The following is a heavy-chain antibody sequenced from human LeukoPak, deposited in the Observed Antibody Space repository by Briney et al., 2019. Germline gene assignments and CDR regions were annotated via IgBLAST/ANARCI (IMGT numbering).Heavy chain of an antibody. V-gene: IGHV3-23*01. CDR3: AKDAGYYGSGSYYNPPYFDY. Sequence: GGSLRLSCAASGFTFSSYAMSWFRQAPGKGLEWVSAISGSGGSTYYADSVKGRFTISRDNSKNTLYLQMNSLRAEDTAVYYCAKDAGYYGSGSYYNPPYFDYWGQGTLVTVSS. CDR2: ISGSGGST. D-gene: IGHD3-10*01. J-gene: IGHJ4*02. CDR1: GFTFSSYA.